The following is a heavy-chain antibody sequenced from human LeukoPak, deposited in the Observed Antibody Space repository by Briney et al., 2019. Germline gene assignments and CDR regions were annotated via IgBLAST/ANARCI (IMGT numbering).Heavy chain of an antibody. CDR1: GFGFGQSE. D-gene: IGHD3-10*01. CDR3: ARTSTGRGFFIDY. J-gene: IGHJ4*02. CDR2: ISVRAGTI. Sequence: GGSLRLSCAASGFGFGQSEMNWVRQAPGKGLEWIAYISVRAGTIYYADSAEGRFTISRDDAKNSLYLQMNGLRVEDTAVYYCARTSTGRGFFIDYWGQGTLVTVSS. V-gene: IGHV3-48*03.